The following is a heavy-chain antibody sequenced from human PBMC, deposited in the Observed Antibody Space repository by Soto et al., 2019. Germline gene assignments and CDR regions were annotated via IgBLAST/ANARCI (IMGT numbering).Heavy chain of an antibody. CDR3: AKDRLRTSGQRFYFDS. V-gene: IGHV3-23*01. CDR1: GFAFSTYA. CDR2: ILPDEAG. J-gene: IGHJ4*02. D-gene: IGHD2-15*01. Sequence: GGSLRLSCATSGFAFSTYAMTWVRQVPGRGLEWVSTILPDEAGFYTVSVKGRFTISRDNFRGILYLQMNDLWVEDAAIYFCAKDRLRTSGQRFYFDSWGQGSLVTVSS.